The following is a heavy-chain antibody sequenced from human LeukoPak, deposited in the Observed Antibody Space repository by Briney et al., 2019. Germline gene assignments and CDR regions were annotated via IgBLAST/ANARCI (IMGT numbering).Heavy chain of an antibody. CDR3: ARAVLYSSGWYGNLDY. Sequence: PSETLSLTCTVSGGSISSGDYYWSWIRQPPGKGLEWIGYIYYSGSTYYNPSLKGRVTISVDTSKNQFSLKLSSVTAADTAVYYCARAVLYSSGWYGNLDYWGQGTLVTVSS. J-gene: IGHJ4*02. D-gene: IGHD6-19*01. V-gene: IGHV4-30-4*01. CDR2: IYYSGST. CDR1: GGSISSGDYY.